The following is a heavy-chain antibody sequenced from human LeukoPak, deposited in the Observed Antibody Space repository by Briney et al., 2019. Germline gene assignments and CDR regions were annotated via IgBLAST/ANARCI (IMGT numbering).Heavy chain of an antibody. D-gene: IGHD3-10*01. V-gene: IGHV4-61*02. CDR1: GGSISSGSYY. Sequence: PSQTLSLTCTVSGGSISSGSYYWSWIRQPAGKGLEWIGRIYTSGSTNYNPSLKSRVTISVDTSKNQFSLKLSSVTAADTAVYYCARDSGVGFDIWGQGTMVTVSS. CDR3: ARDSGVGFDI. J-gene: IGHJ3*02. CDR2: IYTSGST.